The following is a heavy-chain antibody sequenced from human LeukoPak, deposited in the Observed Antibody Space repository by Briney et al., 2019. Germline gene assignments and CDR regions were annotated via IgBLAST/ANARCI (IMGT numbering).Heavy chain of an antibody. CDR2: INPNSGGT. V-gene: IGHV1-2*02. D-gene: IGHD5-12*01. J-gene: IGHJ6*03. CDR1: GYTFTSYY. Sequence: ASVKVSCEASGYTFTSYYMHWVRQAPGQGLEWMGWINPNSGGTNYAQKFQGRVTMTRDTSISTAYMELSRLRSDDTAVYYCARTAVKLLRHDYYYYYMDVWGKGTTVTISS. CDR3: ARTAVKLLRHDYYYYYMDV.